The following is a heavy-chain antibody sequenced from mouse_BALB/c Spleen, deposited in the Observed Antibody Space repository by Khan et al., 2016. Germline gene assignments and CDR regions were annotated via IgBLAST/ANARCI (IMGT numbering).Heavy chain of an antibody. D-gene: IGHD1-1*01. V-gene: IGHV3-2*02. CDR3: GRSYYYGSSYYFDY. J-gene: IGHJ2*01. Sequence: EVQLQESGPGLVKPSQSLSLTCTVTGYSITSDYAWNWIRQFPGNKLEWMGYISYSGSTSYNPSLKSRISITRDTSKNQFFLQLNSVTTEDTATXCCGRSYYYGSSYYFDYWGQGTTLTVSS. CDR2: ISYSGST. CDR1: GYSITSDYA.